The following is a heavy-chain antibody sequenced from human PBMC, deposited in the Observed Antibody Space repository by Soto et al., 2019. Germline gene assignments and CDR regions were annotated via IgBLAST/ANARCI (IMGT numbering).Heavy chain of an antibody. D-gene: IGHD2-2*01. Sequence: ASVKVSCKAAGYTFTSYDINWVRQATGQGLEWMGWMNPNSGTTNYAQKFQGRVTITADESTSTAYMELSSLRSEDTAVYYCTTDCSSTSCYSAYYYYGMDVWGQGTTVTVSS. CDR3: TTDCSSTSCYSAYYYYGMDV. CDR2: MNPNSGTT. V-gene: IGHV1-69*13. J-gene: IGHJ6*02. CDR1: GYTFTSYD.